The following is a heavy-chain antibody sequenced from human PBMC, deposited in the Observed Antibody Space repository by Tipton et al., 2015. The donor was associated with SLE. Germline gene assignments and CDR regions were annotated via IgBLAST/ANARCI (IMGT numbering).Heavy chain of an antibody. Sequence: QSGAEVKEPGASVKVSCKASGYTFNSYAINWVRQAPGQGLEWMGWITAHNGNTNYEQKFHDRVTMTTDTSTTTAYMELRSLRSDDTAVYYCARDQVPGSMPDYWGQGTLVTVSS. CDR2: ITAHNGNT. CDR3: ARDQVPGSMPDY. CDR1: GYTFNSYA. D-gene: IGHD2/OR15-2a*01. J-gene: IGHJ4*02. V-gene: IGHV1-18*01.